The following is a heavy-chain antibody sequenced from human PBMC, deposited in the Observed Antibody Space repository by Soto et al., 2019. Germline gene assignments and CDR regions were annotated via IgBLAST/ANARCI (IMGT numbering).Heavy chain of an antibody. J-gene: IGHJ4*02. Sequence: EVQLVQSGAEVKKHGESLRISCKGSGYSFTSYWISWMRQMPGKGLEWMGRIDPSDSYTNYSPSFQGHVTISADKSISTAYLQWSSLKASDTAMYYCARRHRDGYNYDYWGQGTLVTVSS. D-gene: IGHD5-12*01. CDR3: ARRHRDGYNYDY. CDR1: GYSFTSYW. V-gene: IGHV5-10-1*03. CDR2: IDPSDSYT.